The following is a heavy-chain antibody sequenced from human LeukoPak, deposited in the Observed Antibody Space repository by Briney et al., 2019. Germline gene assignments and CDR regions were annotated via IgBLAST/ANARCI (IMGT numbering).Heavy chain of an antibody. CDR1: GYTFTSYD. D-gene: IGHD2-21*02. V-gene: IGHV1-8*01. Sequence: GASVTVSCKASGYTFTSYDINWVRQATGQGLEWMGWMNPNSGNTGYAQKFQGRVTMTRNTSISTAYMELSSLRSEDTAVYYCARGPRVVTAINYYYYGMDVWGQGTTVTVSS. CDR3: ARGPRVVTAINYYYYGMDV. CDR2: MNPNSGNT. J-gene: IGHJ6*02.